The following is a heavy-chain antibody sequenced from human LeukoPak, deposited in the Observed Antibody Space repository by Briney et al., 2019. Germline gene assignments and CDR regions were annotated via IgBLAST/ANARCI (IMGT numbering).Heavy chain of an antibody. CDR2: IYYSGST. CDR3: ARFPYSSGADY. V-gene: IGHV4-59*01. Sequence: SETLSLTCTVSGGSISSYYWSWIRQPPGKGLEWIGYIYYSGSTNYNPSLKSRVTISVDTSKNQFSLKLSSETAADTAVYYCARFPYSSGADYWGQGTLVTVPS. J-gene: IGHJ4*02. CDR1: GGSISSYY. D-gene: IGHD6-19*01.